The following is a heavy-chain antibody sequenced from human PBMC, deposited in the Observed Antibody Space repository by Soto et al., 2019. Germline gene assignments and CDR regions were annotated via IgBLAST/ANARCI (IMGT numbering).Heavy chain of an antibody. Sequence: QVQLVQSAAEVKKPGASVKVSCKASGYTFTTSGISWVRQAPGQGLEWMGWISAYNGNTNYAQKLQGRVTMTTDTSTSTAYMELMRLRPDDTAVYYCARDHRYSSAWYFTWGQGTLVTVSS. V-gene: IGHV1-18*01. CDR2: ISAYNGNT. CDR3: ARDHRYSSAWYFT. D-gene: IGHD6-19*01. J-gene: IGHJ5*02. CDR1: GYTFTTSG.